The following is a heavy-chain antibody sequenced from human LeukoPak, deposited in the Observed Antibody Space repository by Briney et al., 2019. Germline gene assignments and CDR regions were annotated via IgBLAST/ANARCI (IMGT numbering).Heavy chain of an antibody. CDR1: GGSISSYY. V-gene: IGHV4-59*01. CDR2: IYYSGST. Sequence: PSETLSLTCTVSGGSISSYYWSWIRQPPGKGLEWIGYIYYSGSTNYNPSLKSRVTISVDTSKNQFSLKLSSVTAADTSVYYCAREVETVYSYGSRYYFDYWGQGTLVTVSS. D-gene: IGHD5-18*01. CDR3: AREVETVYSYGSRYYFDY. J-gene: IGHJ4*02.